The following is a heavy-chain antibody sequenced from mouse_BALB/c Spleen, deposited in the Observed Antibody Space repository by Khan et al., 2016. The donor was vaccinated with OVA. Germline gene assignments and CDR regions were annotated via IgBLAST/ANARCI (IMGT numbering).Heavy chain of an antibody. CDR2: IYLGNSDT. Sequence: EVKLLESGTVLARPGASVKMSCKASDYSFITYWMHWVKQRPGQGLEWIGAIYLGNSDTSYNQQFKGKAKLTAVTSASTAYMELSSLTKEDSEVYYCTRWVRVFDYWGQGTTLTVSS. J-gene: IGHJ2*01. V-gene: IGHV1-5*01. CDR1: DYSFITYW. CDR3: TRWVRVFDY.